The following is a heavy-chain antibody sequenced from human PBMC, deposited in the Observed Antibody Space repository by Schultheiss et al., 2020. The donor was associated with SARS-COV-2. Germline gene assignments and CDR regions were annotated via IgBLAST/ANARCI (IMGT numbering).Heavy chain of an antibody. D-gene: IGHD6-6*01. J-gene: IGHJ5*02. CDR1: GGSISSYY. CDR2: IYHSGST. Sequence: SETLSLTCTVSGGSISSYYWSWIRQPPGKGLEWIGSIYHSGSTYYNPSLKSRVTISVDTSKNQFSLKLSSVTAADTAVYYCARGPYSSSSSWFDPWGQGTLVTVSS. V-gene: IGHV4-59*12. CDR3: ARGPYSSSSSWFDP.